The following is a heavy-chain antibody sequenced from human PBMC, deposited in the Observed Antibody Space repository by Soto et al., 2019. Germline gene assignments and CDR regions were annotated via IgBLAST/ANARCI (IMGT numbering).Heavy chain of an antibody. V-gene: IGHV1-18*01. Sequence: QVQLVQSGAEVKKPGASVKVSCKASGYTFTSYGISWVRQAPGQGLEWMGWISAYNGNTKYAQKLQGRVTMTTDTSTSTAYMELRSLRSDDTAVYYCARDSPIGSEYSGYDGIDYWGQGTLVTVSS. CDR2: ISAYNGNT. D-gene: IGHD5-12*01. J-gene: IGHJ4*02. CDR3: ARDSPIGSEYSGYDGIDY. CDR1: GYTFTSYG.